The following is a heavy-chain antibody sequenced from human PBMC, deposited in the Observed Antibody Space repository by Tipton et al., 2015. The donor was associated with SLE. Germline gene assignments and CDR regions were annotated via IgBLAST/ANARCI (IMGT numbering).Heavy chain of an antibody. CDR1: GFTFSSYA. CDR2: ISGGGGST. J-gene: IGHJ4*02. V-gene: IGHV3-23*04. CDR3: AKFEKTTDFYLDS. Sequence: VQLVQSGGGLIQSGGSLRLSCATSGFTFSSYALSWVRRAPGKGLEWVSAISGGGGSTYYADFVKGRFSISIDKSKKTLFLQMSSLRVDDTATYYCAKFEKTTDFYLDSWGQGTLVSVSS. D-gene: IGHD1/OR15-1a*01.